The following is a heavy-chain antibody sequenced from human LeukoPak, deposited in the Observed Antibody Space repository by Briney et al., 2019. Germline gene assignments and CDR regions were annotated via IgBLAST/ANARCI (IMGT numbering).Heavy chain of an antibody. CDR3: ARGTSSTVTTMGY. CDR1: GFTFSSSA. D-gene: IGHD4-17*01. J-gene: IGHJ4*02. Sequence: GRSLRLSCAASGFTFSSSAMHWVRQAPGKGLEWVAVIWFDGTNKYYADSVKGRFTISRDNSKNTLYLQVNTLRAEDTAVYYCARGTSSTVTTMGYWGQGTLVTVSS. CDR2: IWFDGTNK. V-gene: IGHV3-33*01.